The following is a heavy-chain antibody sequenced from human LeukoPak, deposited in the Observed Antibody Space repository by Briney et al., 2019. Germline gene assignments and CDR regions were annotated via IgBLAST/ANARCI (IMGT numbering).Heavy chain of an antibody. D-gene: IGHD3-3*01. Sequence: GGSLRLSCAASGFTFSSYSMNWVRQAPGKGLEWVSSISSSSSYIYYADSVKGRFTISRDNAKNSLYLQMNSLRAEDTAVYYCAREVFGVVIDYYYMDVWGKGTTVTVSS. V-gene: IGHV3-21*01. CDR3: AREVFGVVIDYYYMDV. J-gene: IGHJ6*03. CDR1: GFTFSSYS. CDR2: ISSSSSYI.